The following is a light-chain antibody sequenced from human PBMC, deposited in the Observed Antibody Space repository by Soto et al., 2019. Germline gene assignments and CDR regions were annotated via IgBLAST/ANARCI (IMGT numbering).Light chain of an antibody. J-gene: IGKJ4*01. CDR1: QSVSSN. CDR3: QQYNNWLPLT. Sequence: EIVMTQSPATLSVSPGERATLSCRASQSVSSNLAWYQQKPGQAPRLLIYGASTRATGIPDRFSGSGSGTEFTLTISSLQSEDFAVYYCQQYNNWLPLTFGGGTKVEIK. CDR2: GAS. V-gene: IGKV3-15*01.